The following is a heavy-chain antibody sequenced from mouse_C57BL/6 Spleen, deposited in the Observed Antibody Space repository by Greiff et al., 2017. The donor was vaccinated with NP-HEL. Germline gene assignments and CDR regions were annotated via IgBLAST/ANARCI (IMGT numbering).Heavy chain of an antibody. Sequence: VQRVESGPGLVQPSQSLSITCTVSGFSLTSYGVHWVRQSPGKGLEWLGVIWSGGSTDYNAAFISRLSISKDNSKSQVFFKMNSLQADDTAIYYCAREVGYYGSSYFDYWGQGTTLTVSS. CDR2: IWSGGST. CDR3: AREVGYYGSSYFDY. J-gene: IGHJ2*01. CDR1: GFSLTSYG. V-gene: IGHV2-2*01. D-gene: IGHD1-1*01.